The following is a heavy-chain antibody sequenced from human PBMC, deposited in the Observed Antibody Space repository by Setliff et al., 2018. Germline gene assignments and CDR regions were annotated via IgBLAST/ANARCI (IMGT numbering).Heavy chain of an antibody. CDR3: ARDLYCGGHCYQLLDS. CDR2: IYPSGGT. V-gene: IGHV4-61*02. J-gene: IGHJ4*02. CDR1: GGSISSGHYY. Sequence: KPSETLSLTCTVSGGSISSGHYYWNWIRQPAGKGLEWIGRIYPSGGTNYNPSLKSRVTISVDTSKNHFSLKLTSVTAADTAVYYCARDLYCGGHCYQLLDSWGQGTLVTVSS. D-gene: IGHD2-21*02.